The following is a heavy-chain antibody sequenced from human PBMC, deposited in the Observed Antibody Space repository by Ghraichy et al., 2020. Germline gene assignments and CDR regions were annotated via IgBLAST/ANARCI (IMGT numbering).Heavy chain of an antibody. Sequence: GESLNISCKGSGYSFTSYWIGWVRQMPGKGLEWMGIIYPGDSDTRYSPSFQGQVTISADKSISTAYLQWSSLKASDTAMYYCARLTWDTAMVTIGWFDPWGQGTLVTVSS. J-gene: IGHJ5*02. V-gene: IGHV5-51*01. CDR1: GYSFTSYW. D-gene: IGHD5-18*01. CDR2: IYPGDSDT. CDR3: ARLTWDTAMVTIGWFDP.